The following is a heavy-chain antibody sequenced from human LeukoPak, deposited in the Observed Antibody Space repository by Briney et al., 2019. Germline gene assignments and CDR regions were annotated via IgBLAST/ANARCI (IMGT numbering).Heavy chain of an antibody. D-gene: IGHD2-21*02. CDR2: MNPNSGNT. Sequence: ASVKVSCKASGYTFTSNDINWVRQATGQGLEWMGWMNPNSGNTGYAQKFQGRVTITADESTSTAYMELSSLRSEDTAVYYCAREHGAYCGSDCPDAFDIWGQGTMVTVSS. J-gene: IGHJ3*02. V-gene: IGHV1-8*01. CDR1: GYTFTSND. CDR3: AREHGAYCGSDCPDAFDI.